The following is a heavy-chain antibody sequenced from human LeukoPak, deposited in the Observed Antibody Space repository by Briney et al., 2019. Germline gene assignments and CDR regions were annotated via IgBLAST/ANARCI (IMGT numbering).Heavy chain of an antibody. D-gene: IGHD5-18*01. CDR1: GGSISSSSYY. CDR3: ARGTSGYSYGYRYYYYYYMDV. CDR2: IFYSRST. J-gene: IGHJ6*03. V-gene: IGHV4-39*01. Sequence: SETLSLTCTVSGGSISSSSYYWGWIRHPPGKGLEWIGSIFYSRSTYYNPSLKSRVTITVDTSKNQFSLKLSSVTVADTAVYYCARGTSGYSYGYRYYYYYYMDVWGKGTTVTVSS.